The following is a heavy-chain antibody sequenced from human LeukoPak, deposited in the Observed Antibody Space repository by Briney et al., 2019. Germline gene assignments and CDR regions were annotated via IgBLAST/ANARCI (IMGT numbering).Heavy chain of an antibody. CDR1: GYTLTELS. CDR3: ARLGSGSYSQNFDY. V-gene: IGHV1-2*02. Sequence: ASVKVSCKVSGYTLTELSMHWVRQAPGQGLEWMGWINPNSGGTNYAQKFQGRVTMTRDTSISTAYMELSRLRSDDTAVYYCARLGSGSYSQNFDYWGQGTLVTVSS. J-gene: IGHJ4*02. D-gene: IGHD3-10*01. CDR2: INPNSGGT.